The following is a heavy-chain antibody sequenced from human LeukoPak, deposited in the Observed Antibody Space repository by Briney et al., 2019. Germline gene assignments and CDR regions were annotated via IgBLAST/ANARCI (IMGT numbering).Heavy chain of an antibody. CDR3: AKDQNTVATAPFDY. V-gene: IGHV3-23*01. CDR2: INSAGST. CDR1: GFTFSSYA. J-gene: IGHJ4*02. Sequence: PGGSLRLSCAASGFTFSSYAMSWVHQAPGKGLEWVSAINSAGSTYYGDSVRGRFTISRDNSKNVLHLQMNSLRAEDTALYYCAKDQNTVATAPFDYWGLGTLVTVSS. D-gene: IGHD4-17*01.